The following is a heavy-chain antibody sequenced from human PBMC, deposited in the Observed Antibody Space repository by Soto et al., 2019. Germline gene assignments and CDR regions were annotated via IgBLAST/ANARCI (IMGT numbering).Heavy chain of an antibody. V-gene: IGHV4-39*01. Sequence: PSETLSLTCTVSGGSISSSSYYWGWIRQPPGKGLEWIGSIYYSGSTYYNPSLKSRVTISVDTSKNQFSLKLSSVTAADTAVYYCARLGPLPDYWGQGTLVTVSS. D-gene: IGHD3-16*01. J-gene: IGHJ4*02. CDR1: GGSISSSSYY. CDR3: ARLGPLPDY. CDR2: IYYSGST.